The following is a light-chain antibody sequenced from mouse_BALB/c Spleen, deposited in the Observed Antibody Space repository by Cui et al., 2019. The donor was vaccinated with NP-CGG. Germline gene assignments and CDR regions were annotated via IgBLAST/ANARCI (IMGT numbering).Light chain of an antibody. CDR2: GTN. CDR1: TGVVTTSNY. CDR3: ALWYSNHWV. Sequence: QAVLTQESAPTTSPGETVTLTCRSSTGVVTTSNYANWVQEKPDHLFTGLIGGTNNRPPGVPARFSGSLIGDKAALTITGAQTEDEAIYFCALWYSNHWVFSGGTKLTVL. J-gene: IGLJ1*01. V-gene: IGLV1*01.